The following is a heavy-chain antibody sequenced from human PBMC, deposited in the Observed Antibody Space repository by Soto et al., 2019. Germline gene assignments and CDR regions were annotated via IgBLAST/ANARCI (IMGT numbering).Heavy chain of an antibody. J-gene: IGHJ2*01. Sequence: QVQLQESGPGLVKPSETLSLTCTVSGGSISSYYWSWIRQPPGKGLEWIGYIYYSGSTNYNPSLKSRATISVNTPKSQFSLKLSSVTAADTAVYYCARFNWYFDLWGRGTLVPVSS. V-gene: IGHV4-59*08. CDR3: ARFNWYFDL. CDR1: GGSISSYY. CDR2: IYYSGST.